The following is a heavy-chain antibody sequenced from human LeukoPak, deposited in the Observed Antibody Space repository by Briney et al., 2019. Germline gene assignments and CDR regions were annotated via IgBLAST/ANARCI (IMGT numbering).Heavy chain of an antibody. CDR2: INHSGST. J-gene: IGHJ4*02. CDR1: GVSFSGYY. Sequence: SETLSLTCAVYGVSFSGYYWSWIPQPPGKGLEWIGEINHSGSTNYNPSLKSRVTISVGTSKKQFSLKLSSVTAADTAVYYCARGGYDFWSGYYPSAKYYFDYWGQGTLVTVSS. D-gene: IGHD3-3*01. V-gene: IGHV4-34*01. CDR3: ARGGYDFWSGYYPSAKYYFDY.